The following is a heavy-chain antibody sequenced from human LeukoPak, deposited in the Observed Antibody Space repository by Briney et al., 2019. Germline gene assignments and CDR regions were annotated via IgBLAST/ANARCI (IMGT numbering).Heavy chain of an antibody. D-gene: IGHD3-10*02. Sequence: GGSLRLSCAASGFTFSSYEMNWVRQAPGKGLEWVSYISSSGSTIYYADSVKGRFTISRDNAKNSLYLQMNNLRAEDTAVYYCAELGITTIGGVWGKGTTVTISS. CDR1: GFTFSSYE. V-gene: IGHV3-48*03. CDR2: ISSSGSTI. J-gene: IGHJ6*04. CDR3: AELGITTIGGV.